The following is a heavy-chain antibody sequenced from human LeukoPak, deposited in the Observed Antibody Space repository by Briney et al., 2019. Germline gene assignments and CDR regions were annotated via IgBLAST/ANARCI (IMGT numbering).Heavy chain of an antibody. J-gene: IGHJ3*02. Sequence: GGSLRLSCAASGFTFSSYAMHWVRQAPGKGLEGVAVISYDGSNKYYADSVKGRFTISRDNSKNTLYLQMNSLRAEDTAVYYCARDQGSSAPTDAFDIWGQGTMVTVSS. CDR3: ARDQGSSAPTDAFDI. V-gene: IGHV3-30-3*01. CDR1: GFTFSSYA. CDR2: ISYDGSNK. D-gene: IGHD6-6*01.